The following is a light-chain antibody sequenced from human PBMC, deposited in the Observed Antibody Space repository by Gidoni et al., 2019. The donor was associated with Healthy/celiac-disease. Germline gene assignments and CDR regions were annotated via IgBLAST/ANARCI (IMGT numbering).Light chain of an antibody. CDR2: GAS. V-gene: IGKV3-15*01. J-gene: IGKJ4*01. CDR3: QQYSYWPLT. CDR1: QSVRSN. Sequence: EIVMTQSPATLSVSPGERATLSCRASQSVRSNLAWYQQKPGQVPRILIYGASTRVTGVPARFSGSWSGTEFTLTISSLQSEDFAVYYCQQYSYWPLTFGGGTKVEIK.